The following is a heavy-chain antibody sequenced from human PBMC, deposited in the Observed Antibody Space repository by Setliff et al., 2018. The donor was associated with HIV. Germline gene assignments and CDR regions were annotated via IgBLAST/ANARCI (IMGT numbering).Heavy chain of an antibody. CDR1: GGSISSNY. J-gene: IGHJ3*02. CDR2: IYYSGST. Sequence: LSLTCTVSGGSISSNYWSWVRQPPGKGLEWIGHIYYSGSTNYNPSLKSRVTISVDTSRNQFSLNLSSVTAADTAVYYCARFPLLHKNAFDIWGQGTMVTVSS. D-gene: IGHD2-15*01. CDR3: ARFPLLHKNAFDI. V-gene: IGHV4-59*01.